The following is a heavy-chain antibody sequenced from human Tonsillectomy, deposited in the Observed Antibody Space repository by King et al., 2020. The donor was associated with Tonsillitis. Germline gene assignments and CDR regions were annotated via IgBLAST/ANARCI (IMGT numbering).Heavy chain of an antibody. D-gene: IGHD5-18*01. V-gene: IGHV4-59*01. Sequence: QLQESGPGLVKPSETLSLTCTVSGDSINSFYWSWIRQPPGRGLEWIGFIYYTWTTNYNPSLKSRVTISLDTSKNQFSLRLSSVTAADTAVYYCARDEGARGYSYGYFDSWGQGTLVTVSS. CDR2: IYYTWTT. CDR1: GDSINSFY. J-gene: IGHJ5*01. CDR3: ARDEGARGYSYGYFDS.